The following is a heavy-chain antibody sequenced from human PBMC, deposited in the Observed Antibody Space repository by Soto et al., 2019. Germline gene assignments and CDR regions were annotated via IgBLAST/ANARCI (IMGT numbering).Heavy chain of an antibody. Sequence: QVQLQESGPGLVKPSETLSLTCTVSGVSISSYYWSWIRQPAGKGLEWIGRIYTSGSTTYNPSLKRRVTMSVDTSNNQFSLKLSSVTAADTAVYYCARGGPGGSYSNYWGQGTLVTVSS. CDR2: IYTSGST. D-gene: IGHD1-26*01. J-gene: IGHJ4*02. CDR1: GVSISSYY. V-gene: IGHV4-4*07. CDR3: ARGGPGGSYSNY.